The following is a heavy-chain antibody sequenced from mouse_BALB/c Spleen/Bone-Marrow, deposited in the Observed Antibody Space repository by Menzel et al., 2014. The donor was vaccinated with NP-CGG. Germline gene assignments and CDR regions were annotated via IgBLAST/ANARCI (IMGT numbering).Heavy chain of an antibody. D-gene: IGHD2-4*01. CDR3: ARGYDYSSWFAY. CDR1: GFTFSNYG. V-gene: IGHV5-6-3*01. Sequence: EVQLVESGGGLVQPGGSLKLSCAASGFTFSNYGMSWVRQTPDKRLEMIATINVNGDTTYHPDSVKGRFTISRDNVKNTLYLQMSSLKSEDTAMYYCARGYDYSSWFAYWGRGTLVTVSA. J-gene: IGHJ3*01. CDR2: INVNGDTT.